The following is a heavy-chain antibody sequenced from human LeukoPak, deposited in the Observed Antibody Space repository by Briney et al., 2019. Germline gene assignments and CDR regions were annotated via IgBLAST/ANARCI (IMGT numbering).Heavy chain of an antibody. J-gene: IGHJ5*02. V-gene: IGHV3-23*01. D-gene: IGHD2-2*01. CDR3: AKDPRICSSTSCYFPYNWFDP. Sequence: PGGSLRLSCAASGFTFSSYAMSWVRQAPGKGLEWVSAISGSGGSTYYADSVKGRFTISRDNSKNTLYLQMNSLRAEDTAVYYCAKDPRICSSTSCYFPYNWFDPWGQGTLVTVSS. CDR1: GFTFSSYA. CDR2: ISGSGGST.